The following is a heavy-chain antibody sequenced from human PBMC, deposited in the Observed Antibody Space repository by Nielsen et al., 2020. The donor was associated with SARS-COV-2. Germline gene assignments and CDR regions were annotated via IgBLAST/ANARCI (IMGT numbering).Heavy chain of an antibody. J-gene: IGHJ4*02. Sequence: GGSLRLSCAASGFPFSSFAMHWVCQAPGKGLEWVAVISFDGSDEYSADSVKGRFTISRDNAKNTLYLQMTSLRAEDTAFYYCARGRRVGTTLFEYWGQGTLVTVSS. V-gene: IGHV3-30-3*01. D-gene: IGHD1-14*01. CDR1: GFPFSSFA. CDR2: ISFDGSDE. CDR3: ARGRRVGTTLFEY.